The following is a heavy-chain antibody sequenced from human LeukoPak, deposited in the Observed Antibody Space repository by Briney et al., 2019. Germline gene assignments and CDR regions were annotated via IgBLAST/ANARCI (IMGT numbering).Heavy chain of an antibody. CDR2: IIPILGIA. D-gene: IGHD3-22*01. Sequence: ASVKVSCKASGGTFSSYGISWVRQAPGQGLEWMGRIIPILGIANYAQKFQGRVTITADKSTSTAYMELSSLRSEDTAVYYCARDRYYDSSGYCFDYWGQGTLVTVSS. CDR3: ARDRYYDSSGYCFDY. V-gene: IGHV1-69*04. CDR1: GGTFSSYG. J-gene: IGHJ4*02.